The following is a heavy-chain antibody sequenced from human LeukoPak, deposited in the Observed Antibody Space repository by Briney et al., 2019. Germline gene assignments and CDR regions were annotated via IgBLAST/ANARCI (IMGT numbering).Heavy chain of an antibody. CDR3: ATDHSMANTAWWFDP. V-gene: IGHV1-46*01. D-gene: IGHD5-24*01. CDR2: INPSGGST. J-gene: IGHJ5*02. CDR1: GYTFTSYY. Sequence: AASVKVSCKASGYTFTSYYMHWVRQAPGQGLEWMGIINPSGGSTSYAQKFQGRVTMTRDMSTSTVYMELSSLRSEDTAFYYCATDHSMANTAWWFDPWGQGTLVTVSS.